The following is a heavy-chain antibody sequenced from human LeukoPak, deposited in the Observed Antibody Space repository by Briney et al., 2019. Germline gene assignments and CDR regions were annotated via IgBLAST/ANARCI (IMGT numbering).Heavy chain of an antibody. CDR3: AGTSKWLAFDY. CDR1: GGSISSYY. D-gene: IGHD6-19*01. V-gene: IGHV4-4*07. Sequence: SETLSLTCTVSGGSISSYYWSWIRQPAGKGLEWIGRIYTSGSTNYNPSLKSRVTMSVDTSKNQFSLKLSSVTATDTAVYYCAGTSKWLAFDYWGQGTLVTVSS. CDR2: IYTSGST. J-gene: IGHJ4*02.